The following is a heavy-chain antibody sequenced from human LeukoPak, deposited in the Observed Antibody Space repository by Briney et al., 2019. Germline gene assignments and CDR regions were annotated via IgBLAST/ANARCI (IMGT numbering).Heavy chain of an antibody. CDR1: GFNYTSYT. D-gene: IGHD5-24*01. J-gene: IGHJ5*02. V-gene: IGHV3-48*04. CDR3: AREAQRWLQSRWFDP. CDR2: ISATRGIT. Sequence: GGSLRLSCAASGFNYTSYTMNWVRQAPGMGLEWLSYISATRGITYYADSVKGRFTISRDNAKNSLYLQMNSLRAEDTAVYYCAREAQRWLQSRWFDPWGQGTLVTVSS.